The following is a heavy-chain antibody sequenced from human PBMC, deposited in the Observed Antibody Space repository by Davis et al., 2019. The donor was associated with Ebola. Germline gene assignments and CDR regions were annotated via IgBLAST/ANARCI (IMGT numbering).Heavy chain of an antibody. Sequence: PGGSLRLSCVASGFTFSTSGMSWVRQAPGKGLEWVSGISGSGAGTYYADSVKGRVTIARDNSKNTLYLQMNSLRAEDTAVYYCAKDRRITMIPRMDVWGQGTTVTVSS. D-gene: IGHD3-22*01. V-gene: IGHV3-23*01. CDR1: GFTFSTSG. CDR3: AKDRRITMIPRMDV. J-gene: IGHJ6*02. CDR2: ISGSGAGT.